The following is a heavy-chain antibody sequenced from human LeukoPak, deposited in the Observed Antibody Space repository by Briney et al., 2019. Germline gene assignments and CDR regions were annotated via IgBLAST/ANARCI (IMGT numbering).Heavy chain of an antibody. CDR1: GGTFSSYA. D-gene: IGHD3-9*01. CDR2: IIPILGIA. Sequence: ASVKVSCKASGGTFSSYAISWVRQAPGQGLEWVGRIIPILGIANYAQKFQGRVTITADKSTSTAYMELSSLRSEDTAVYYCARAHYDILTGYYMGIDPWGQGTLVTVSS. V-gene: IGHV1-69*04. CDR3: ARAHYDILTGYYMGIDP. J-gene: IGHJ5*02.